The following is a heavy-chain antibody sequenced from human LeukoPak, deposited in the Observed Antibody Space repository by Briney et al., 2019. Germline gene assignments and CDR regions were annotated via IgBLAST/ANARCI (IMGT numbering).Heavy chain of an antibody. CDR2: TYYRSKWFN. D-gene: IGHD6-19*01. Sequence: SQTLSLTCAISGDSVSSKNAAWNWIRQSPSRGLEWLGRTYYRSKWFNEYAVPVKTRISINPDTSKNQVSLQLNSVTPEDTAVYYCARGGSQWLLPHFDFWGQGLLVTVSS. J-gene: IGHJ4*02. CDR1: GDSVSSKNAA. V-gene: IGHV6-1*01. CDR3: ARGGSQWLLPHFDF.